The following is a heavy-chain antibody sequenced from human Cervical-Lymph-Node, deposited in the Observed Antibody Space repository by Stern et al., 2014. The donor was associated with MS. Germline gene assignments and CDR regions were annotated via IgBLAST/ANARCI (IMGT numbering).Heavy chain of an antibody. V-gene: IGHV4-31*03. Sequence: VQLVESGPGLVKPSQTLSLTCTVSGDSITSGGHYWSWIRPHPGKGLTWIGYIYNSGATFYNPSLKGRVTISLDTSENQFSLKLSSVTAADTAIYYCASRWSGTYYGQNWFDPWGQGILVTVSS. J-gene: IGHJ5*02. CDR1: GDSITSGGHY. D-gene: IGHD1-26*01. CDR3: ASRWSGTYYGQNWFDP. CDR2: IYNSGAT.